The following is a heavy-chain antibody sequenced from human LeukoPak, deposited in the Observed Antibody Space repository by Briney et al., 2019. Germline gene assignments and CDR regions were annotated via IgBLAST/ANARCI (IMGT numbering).Heavy chain of an antibody. D-gene: IGHD2-21*02. V-gene: IGHV1-69*05. CDR2: IIPIFGTA. CDR1: GGTFSSYA. J-gene: IGHJ4*02. Sequence: GASVKVSCKASGGTFSSYAISWVRQAPGQGLEWMGRIIPIFGTANYAQKFQGRVTITTDESTSTAYMELSSLRSEDTAVYYCARVIFRAYCGGDCYPLWGQGTLVTASS. CDR3: ARVIFRAYCGGDCYPL.